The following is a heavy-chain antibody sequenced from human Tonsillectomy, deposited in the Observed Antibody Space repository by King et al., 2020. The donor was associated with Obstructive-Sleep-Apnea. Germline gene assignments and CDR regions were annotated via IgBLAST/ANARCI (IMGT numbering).Heavy chain of an antibody. Sequence: VQLQQSGPGLVKPSQTLSLTCAISGDSVSSNSAAWNWIRQSPSRGLEWLGRTYYRSKWYNDYAVSVKSRITINPDTSKNQFSLQLNSVTPEDTAVYYCARASELANYYGSGTPNWFDPWGQGTLVTVSS. CDR2: TYYRSKWYN. CDR1: GDSVSSNSAA. D-gene: IGHD3-10*01. V-gene: IGHV6-1*01. CDR3: ARASELANYYGSGTPNWFDP. J-gene: IGHJ5*02.